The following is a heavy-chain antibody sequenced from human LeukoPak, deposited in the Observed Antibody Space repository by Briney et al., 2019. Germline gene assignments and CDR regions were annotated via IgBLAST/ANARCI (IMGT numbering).Heavy chain of an antibody. CDR1: GFTFSSYW. D-gene: IGHD2-2*01. V-gene: IGHV3-23*01. Sequence: GGSLRLSCTASGFTFSSYWMSWVRQAPWKGLEWVSGISGSGGNTYYADSVKGRFTISRNNSKNTLYLQMNSLRAEDTAVYYCAAYCTSATCLIDHWGQGTLVTVSS. CDR2: ISGSGGNT. CDR3: AAYCTSATCLIDH. J-gene: IGHJ5*02.